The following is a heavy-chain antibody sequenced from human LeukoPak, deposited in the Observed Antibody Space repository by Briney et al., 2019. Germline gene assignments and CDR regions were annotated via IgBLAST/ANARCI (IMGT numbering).Heavy chain of an antibody. Sequence: GGSLRLSCAASGFTFSSYGMHWARQAPGKGLEWVAVISYDGSNTYYEDSVKGRFTISRDNSKNTLYLQMNSLRAEDTAVYYCATSSYSSSWYSSNWGQGTRVTVSS. J-gene: IGHJ4*02. CDR1: GFTFSSYG. CDR2: ISYDGSNT. V-gene: IGHV3-30*03. CDR3: ATSSYSSSWYSSN. D-gene: IGHD6-13*01.